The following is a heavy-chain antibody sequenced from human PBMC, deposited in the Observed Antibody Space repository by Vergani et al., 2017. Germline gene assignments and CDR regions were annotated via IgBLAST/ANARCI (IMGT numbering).Heavy chain of an antibody. CDR2: IGTAGDT. CDR3: ARERGGYSRWYFDL. V-gene: IGHV3-13*01. D-gene: IGHD5-18*01. J-gene: IGHJ2*01. CDR1: GFTVSSNY. Sequence: EVQLVESGGGLVQPGGSLRLSCAASGFTVSSNYMSWVRQAPGKGLEWVSVIGTAGDTYYPGSVKGRFTISRENAKNSLYLQMNSLRAGDTAVYYCARERGGYSRWYFDLWGRGTLVTVSS.